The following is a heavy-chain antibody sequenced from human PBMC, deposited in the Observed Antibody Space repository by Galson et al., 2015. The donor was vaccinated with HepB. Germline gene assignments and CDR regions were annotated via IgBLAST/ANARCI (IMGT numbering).Heavy chain of an antibody. J-gene: IGHJ4*02. Sequence: SLRLSCAASGFTHNDHYMDWVRQAPGKGLEWVARTRDKGRSYTTEFAASVKGRFTISRDDSQNSMYLQMNTLETEDTAVYYCARSGSYGPLTYWGQGTLVTVSS. CDR1: GFTHNDHY. CDR2: TRDKGRSYTT. CDR3: ARSGSYGPLTY. V-gene: IGHV3-72*01. D-gene: IGHD1-26*01.